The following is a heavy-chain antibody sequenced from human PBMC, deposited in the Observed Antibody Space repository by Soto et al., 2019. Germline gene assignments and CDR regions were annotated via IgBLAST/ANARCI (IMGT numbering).Heavy chain of an antibody. V-gene: IGHV3-30*18. Sequence: GGSLRLSCAASGFTFISYGMHWVRQAPGKGLEWVAVISYDGSNKYYADSVKGRFTISRDNSKNTLYLQMNSLRAEDTAVYYCAKGSVGATMKTGHGYFDYWGQGTLVTVS. CDR3: AKGSVGATMKTGHGYFDY. D-gene: IGHD1-26*01. CDR1: GFTFISYG. J-gene: IGHJ4*02. CDR2: ISYDGSNK.